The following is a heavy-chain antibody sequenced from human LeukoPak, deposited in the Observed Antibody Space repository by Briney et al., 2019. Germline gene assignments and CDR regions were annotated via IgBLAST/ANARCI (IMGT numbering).Heavy chain of an antibody. D-gene: IGHD6-13*01. V-gene: IGHV5-51*01. CDR3: ARQGAAGKYYYYYMDV. J-gene: IGHJ6*03. CDR2: IYPGDT. CDR1: GYSFTCYW. Sequence: GESLKISCKGSGYSFTCYWIGWVRQMPGKGLEWMGIIYPGDTRYSPSFEGQVTISADKSISTAYLQWSSLKASDTAIYYCARQGAAGKYYYYYMDVWGKGTTVTVSS.